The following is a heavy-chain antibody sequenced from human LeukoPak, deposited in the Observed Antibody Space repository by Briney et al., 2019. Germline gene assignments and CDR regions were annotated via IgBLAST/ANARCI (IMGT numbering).Heavy chain of an antibody. Sequence: PGGSLRLSCAASGFTFSSYGMHWVRQAPGKGLEWVAVIWYDGSNKYYADSVKGRFIISRDNSKNTLYLQMNSLRAEDTAVYYCARESADYSGYGDAFDIWGQGTMVTVSS. J-gene: IGHJ3*02. CDR3: ARESADYSGYGDAFDI. CDR1: GFTFSSYG. D-gene: IGHD5-12*01. V-gene: IGHV3-33*01. CDR2: IWYDGSNK.